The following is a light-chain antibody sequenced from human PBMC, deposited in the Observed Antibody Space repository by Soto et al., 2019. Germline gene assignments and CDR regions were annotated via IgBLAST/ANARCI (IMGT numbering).Light chain of an antibody. CDR1: SSDVGGYNF. CDR3: CSYAGNYAYV. V-gene: IGLV2-11*01. CDR2: DVS. Sequence: QSVLTQPRSVSESPGQSVTISCTGTSSDVGGYNFVSWYQQYPGKAPKLMIYDVSKRPSGVPDRFSGSKSGNTASLTISGLQAEDEADYYCCSYAGNYAYVFGTGTKLTVL. J-gene: IGLJ1*01.